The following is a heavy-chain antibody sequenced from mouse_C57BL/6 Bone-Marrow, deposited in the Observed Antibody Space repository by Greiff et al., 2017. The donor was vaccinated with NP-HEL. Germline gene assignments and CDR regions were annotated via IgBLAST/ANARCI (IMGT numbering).Heavy chain of an antibody. CDR3: ARRGYDYDHFDY. Sequence: SGPELVKPGASVKMSCKASGYTFTDYNMHWVKQSHGKSLEWIGYINPNNGGTSYNQKFKGKATLTVNKSSSTAYMELRSLTSEDSAVYYCARRGYDYDHFDYWGQGTTLTVSS. CDR1: GYTFTDYN. V-gene: IGHV1-22*01. D-gene: IGHD2-4*01. CDR2: INPNNGGT. J-gene: IGHJ2*01.